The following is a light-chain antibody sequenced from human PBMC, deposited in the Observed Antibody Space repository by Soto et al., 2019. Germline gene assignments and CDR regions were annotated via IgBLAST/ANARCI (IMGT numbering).Light chain of an antibody. CDR1: SSNIGNNY. Sequence: QAVVTQPPSVSAAPGQKVTISCSGSSSNIGNNYVSWYQQLPGTAPKLLIYDNNQRPSGTPDRFSASKSGTSAFLGIAGLQTGDDGDYYCGTWDSGLSANVFGTGTKLTVL. V-gene: IGLV1-51*01. CDR2: DNN. CDR3: GTWDSGLSANV. J-gene: IGLJ1*01.